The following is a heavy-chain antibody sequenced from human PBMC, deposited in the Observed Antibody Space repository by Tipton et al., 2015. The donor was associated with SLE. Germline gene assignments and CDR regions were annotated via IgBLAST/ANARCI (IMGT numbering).Heavy chain of an antibody. J-gene: IGHJ6*02. V-gene: IGHV3-11*04. D-gene: IGHD2/OR15-2a*01. CDR2: ISSSGRAE. Sequence: SLRLSCEASGFTFGDYYMTWIRQAPGKGLEWIAYISSSGRAEYYADSVKGRFTISRDNSKNTLYLQMYSLRADDTAVYYCAGELLGYYGVDVWGQGTTVTVSS. CDR3: AGELLGYYGVDV. CDR1: GFTFGDYY.